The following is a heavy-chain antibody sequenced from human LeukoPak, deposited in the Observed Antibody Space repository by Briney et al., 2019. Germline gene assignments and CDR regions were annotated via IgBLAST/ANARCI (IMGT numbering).Heavy chain of an antibody. J-gene: IGHJ4*02. CDR1: GYTFTGYY. V-gene: IGHV1-2*02. CDR3: ARLGATTYDY. CDR2: INPNSGDT. Sequence: ASVKVSCKASGYTFTGYYMHWVRQAPGQGLEWTGWINPNSGDTNYAQKFQGRVTMTRDTSISTAYMEVSRLRSDDTAVYYCARLGATTYDYWGQGTLVTVSS. D-gene: IGHD1-26*01.